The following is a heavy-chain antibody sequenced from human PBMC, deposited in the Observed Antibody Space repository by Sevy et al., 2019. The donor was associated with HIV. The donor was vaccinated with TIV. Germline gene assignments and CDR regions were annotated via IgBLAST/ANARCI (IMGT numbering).Heavy chain of an antibody. CDR2: IKQDGIEK. V-gene: IGHV3-7*03. CDR3: ASEGYYDYIWGSYRYFNDY. D-gene: IGHD3-16*02. CDR1: GFTFSNYW. Sequence: GGSLRLSCAASGFTFSNYWMTWVRQAPGKGLEWVAHIKQDGIEKHYVDSVKGRFTISRENSKNSVYLQMNSLRAEDTAVYFCASEGYYDYIWGSYRYFNDYWGQGTLVTVSS. J-gene: IGHJ4*02.